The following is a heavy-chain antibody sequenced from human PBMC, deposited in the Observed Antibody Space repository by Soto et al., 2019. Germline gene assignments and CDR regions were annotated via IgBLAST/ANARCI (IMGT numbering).Heavy chain of an antibody. CDR1: GGGIGSNT. V-gene: IGHV1-69*04. J-gene: IGHJ4*02. D-gene: IGHD4-17*01. Sequence: GASVEVTCKASGGGIGSNTISWVHQATGQGLEWMGRIIPILGIANYAQKFQGRVTITADKSTSTAYMELSSLRSEDTAVYYCARDRHGDYGDGFDYWGQGTLVTVSS. CDR3: ARDRHGDYGDGFDY. CDR2: IIPILGIA.